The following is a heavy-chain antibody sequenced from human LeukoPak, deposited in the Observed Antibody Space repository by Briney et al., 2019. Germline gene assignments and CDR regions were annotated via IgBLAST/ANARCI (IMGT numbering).Heavy chain of an antibody. D-gene: IGHD5-12*01. CDR1: GGSFSDYY. Sequence: PSETLSLTCAVYGGSFSDYYWSWIRQPPGKGLEWIGEISHSGSTNYNPSLKSRVTMSVDTSKNQFSLKLTSATVADTAVYYCAAQYSGYVRLDYWGQGTLVTVSS. CDR3: AAQYSGYVRLDY. CDR2: ISHSGST. J-gene: IGHJ4*02. V-gene: IGHV4-34*01.